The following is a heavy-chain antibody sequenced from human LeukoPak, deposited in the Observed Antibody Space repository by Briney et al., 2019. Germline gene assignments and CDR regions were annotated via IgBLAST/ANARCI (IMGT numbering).Heavy chain of an antibody. Sequence: GESLKIPCKGSGYSFTSYWIGWVRQMPGKGLEWMGNIYPGDSDTRYSPSFQGQVTISADKSISTAYVQWSSLKASDTAMYFCARAIAAAGPSVDHWGQGTLVTVSS. D-gene: IGHD6-13*01. CDR3: ARAIAAAGPSVDH. J-gene: IGHJ4*02. CDR1: GYSFTSYW. CDR2: IYPGDSDT. V-gene: IGHV5-51*01.